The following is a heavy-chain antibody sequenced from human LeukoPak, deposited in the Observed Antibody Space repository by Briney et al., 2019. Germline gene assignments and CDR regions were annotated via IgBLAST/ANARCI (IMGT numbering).Heavy chain of an antibody. J-gene: IGHJ5*02. Sequence: GGSLRLSCAASGFSFSSSGMHWVRQAPGKGLEYVSAISGNGDSTYYADSMKGRFTISRDNSKNTLYLQMSSLRAEDTAAYYCAPHKFDPWGQGTLVTVSS. CDR1: GFSFSSSG. CDR2: ISGNGDST. V-gene: IGHV3-64D*09. CDR3: APHKFDP.